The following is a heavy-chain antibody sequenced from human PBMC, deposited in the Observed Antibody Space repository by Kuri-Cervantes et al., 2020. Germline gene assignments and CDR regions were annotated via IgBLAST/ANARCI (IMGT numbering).Heavy chain of an antibody. D-gene: IGHD3-16*01. J-gene: IGHJ2*01. V-gene: IGHV3-74*01. Sequence: GESLKISCAASGFTFSSYSMNRVRQAPGKGLVWVSRINSDGSSTSYADSVKGRFTISRDNAKNTLYLQMNSLRAEDTAVYYCARERKMITFGGAWYWYFDLWGRGTLVTVSS. CDR3: ARERKMITFGGAWYWYFDL. CDR1: GFTFSSYS. CDR2: INSDGSST.